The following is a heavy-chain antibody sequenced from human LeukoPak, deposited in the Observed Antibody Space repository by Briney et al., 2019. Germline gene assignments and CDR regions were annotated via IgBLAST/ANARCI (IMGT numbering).Heavy chain of an antibody. CDR2: IYYSGST. D-gene: IGHD2-15*01. V-gene: IGHV4-59*08. Sequence: SETLSLTCTVSGGSISSYYWSWIRQPPGKGLEWIGDIYYSGSTNYNPSLKSRVTISVDTSKNQFSLKLSSVTAADTAVYYCARLEGGIVVVVADWGQGTLVTVSS. J-gene: IGHJ4*02. CDR1: GGSISSYY. CDR3: ARLEGGIVVVVAD.